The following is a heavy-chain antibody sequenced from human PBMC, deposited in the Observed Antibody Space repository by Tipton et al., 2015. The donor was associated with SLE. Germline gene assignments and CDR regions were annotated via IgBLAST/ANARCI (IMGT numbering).Heavy chain of an antibody. V-gene: IGHV1-46*01. J-gene: IGHJ4*02. CDR3: ARDTSKWIRHVLGY. D-gene: IGHD5-18*01. CDR1: GYTFTSYY. Sequence: QLVQSGAEVKKPGASVKVSCKVSGYTFTSYYMHCVRQDPGQGLEWMGIINPGGGSTSYAQKFQGRVTMTRDTSTSTVYMKMSSLRSEDTAVYYCARDTSKWIRHVLGYWGQGTLVTVSS. CDR2: INPGGGST.